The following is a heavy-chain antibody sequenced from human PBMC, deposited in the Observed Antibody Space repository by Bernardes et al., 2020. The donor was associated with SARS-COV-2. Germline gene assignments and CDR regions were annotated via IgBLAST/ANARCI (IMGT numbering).Heavy chain of an antibody. CDR1: GFTFRSSA. CDR3: AKDQSSGRYGDAFDI. Sequence: GGSLRLSCAASGFTFRSSAMSWVRQAPGQGLAWVSAISGSGGSTYYADSVKGRFTISRDNSKNTLYLQMNSLRAEDTAVYYCAKDQSSGRYGDAFDIWGQGTMVTVSS. J-gene: IGHJ3*02. D-gene: IGHD6-19*01. CDR2: ISGSGGST. V-gene: IGHV3-23*01.